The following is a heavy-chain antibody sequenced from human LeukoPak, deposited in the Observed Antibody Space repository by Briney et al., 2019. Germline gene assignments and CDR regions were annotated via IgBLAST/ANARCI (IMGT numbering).Heavy chain of an antibody. CDR1: GFPFSRND. CDR3: ARDLLGAFDY. Sequence: GGSLRLSCAASGFPFSRNDMSWVRQAPGKGLEWVSSISGSGDRTYYADSVKGRFTISRDNSKNTLYLQMNSLRAEDTAVYYCARDLLGAFDYWGQGTLVTVSS. V-gene: IGHV3-23*01. D-gene: IGHD2-8*02. CDR2: ISGSGDRT. J-gene: IGHJ4*02.